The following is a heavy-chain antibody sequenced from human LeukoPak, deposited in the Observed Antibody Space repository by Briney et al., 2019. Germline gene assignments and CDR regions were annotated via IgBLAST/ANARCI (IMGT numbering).Heavy chain of an antibody. V-gene: IGHV3-33*01. CDR3: VGPYGVNSRYFQH. D-gene: IGHD4-23*01. CDR1: GFTFSSYD. J-gene: IGHJ1*01. Sequence: GGSLRLSCAASGFTFSSYDMHWVRQAPGKGLEWVALIWYDESKTYYADSVKGRFTISRDNSKNTLYLQMDSLRAEDTAVYYCVGPYGVNSRYFQHWGQGTLVTVSS. CDR2: IWYDESKT.